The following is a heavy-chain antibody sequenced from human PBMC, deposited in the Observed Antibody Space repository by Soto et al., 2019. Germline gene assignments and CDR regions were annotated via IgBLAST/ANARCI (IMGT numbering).Heavy chain of an antibody. Sequence: QVHLVQSGAEVKKPGASVKVSCRGSGYAFTTYGITWVRQAPGQGLEWRGWISAHNGNTNYAQKLQGRVTVTRDTSTSTAYMELRSLRSDDTAVYYCERGRYGDYWGQGALVTVSS. CDR1: GYAFTTYG. CDR2: ISAHNGNT. D-gene: IGHD1-1*01. J-gene: IGHJ4*02. V-gene: IGHV1-18*01. CDR3: ERGRYGDY.